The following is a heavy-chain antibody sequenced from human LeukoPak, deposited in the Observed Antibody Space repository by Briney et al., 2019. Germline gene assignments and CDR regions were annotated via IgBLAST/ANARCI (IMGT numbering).Heavy chain of an antibody. D-gene: IGHD2-15*01. V-gene: IGHV3-23*01. CDR3: AKGVDQDYFDY. CDR1: GLTFSRYA. Sequence: GGSLRLSCAVSGLTFSRYAMRWVRQAPGKGLEWVSAISGSGGSTYYADSVKGRFTISRDNSKNTLYLQMNSLRAEDTAVYYCAKGVDQDYFDYWGQGTLVTVSS. CDR2: ISGSGGST. J-gene: IGHJ4*02.